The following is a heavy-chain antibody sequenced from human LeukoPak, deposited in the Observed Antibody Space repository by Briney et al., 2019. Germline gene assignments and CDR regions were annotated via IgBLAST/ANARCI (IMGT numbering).Heavy chain of an antibody. CDR3: ARDGGYSSGLYYFDY. CDR1: GFTFSSYS. Sequence: GGSLRLSCAASGFTFSSYSMNWVRQAPGKGLEWVSYIEYSSSSIYYADSVKGRFTISRDNAKNSLYLQMNSLRAEDTAVYYCARDGGYSSGLYYFDYWGQGTLVTVSS. D-gene: IGHD6-19*01. CDR2: IEYSSSSI. J-gene: IGHJ4*02. V-gene: IGHV3-48*01.